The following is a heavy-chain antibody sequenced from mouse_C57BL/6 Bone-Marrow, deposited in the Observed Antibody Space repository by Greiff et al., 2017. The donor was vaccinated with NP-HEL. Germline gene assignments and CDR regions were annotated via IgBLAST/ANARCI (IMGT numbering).Heavy chain of an antibody. V-gene: IGHV1-20*01. CDR3: ARSYYSNYVVLGYAMDY. CDR2: INPYNGDT. Sequence: DVKLQESGPELVKPGDSVKISCKASGYSFTGYFMNWVMQSHGKSLEWIGRINPYNGDTFYNQKFKGKATLTVDKSSSTAHMELRSLTSEDSAVYYCARSYYSNYVVLGYAMDYWGQGTSVTVSS. CDR1: GYSFTGYF. D-gene: IGHD2-5*01. J-gene: IGHJ4*01.